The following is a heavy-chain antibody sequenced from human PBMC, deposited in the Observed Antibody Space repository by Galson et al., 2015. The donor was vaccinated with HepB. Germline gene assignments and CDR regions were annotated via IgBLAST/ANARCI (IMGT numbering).Heavy chain of an antibody. D-gene: IGHD5-18*01. J-gene: IGHJ6*02. Sequence: SLRLSCAASGFTFSSYGMHWVRQAPGKGLEWVAVIPYDGSNKYYVDSVKGRFTISRDNSKNTLYLQMNSLRVEDTAVYYCAKVVTAGYYYYGMDVWGQGTTVTVSS. CDR3: AKVVTAGYYYYGMDV. CDR2: IPYDGSNK. CDR1: GFTFSSYG. V-gene: IGHV3-30*18.